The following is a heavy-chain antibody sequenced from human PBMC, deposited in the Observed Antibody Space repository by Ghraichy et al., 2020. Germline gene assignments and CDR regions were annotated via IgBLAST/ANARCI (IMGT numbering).Heavy chain of an antibody. V-gene: IGHV4-30-4*07. J-gene: IGHJ2*01. CDR3: ARSIMAPFGGLLAMGYFDL. D-gene: IGHD3-16*02. CDR2: TFSSGST. Sequence: SETLSLTCVVSGGSINSDDYSWSWIRRAPGKGLEYIGHTFSSGSTSFNPSLSGRVSISSDTSKNQFSLRLTSVTAADTAVYYCARSIMAPFGGLLAMGYFDLWGRGTLVAVSS. CDR1: GGSINSDDYS.